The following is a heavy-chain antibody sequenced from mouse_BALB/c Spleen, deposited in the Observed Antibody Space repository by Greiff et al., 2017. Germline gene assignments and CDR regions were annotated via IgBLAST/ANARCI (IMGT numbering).Heavy chain of an antibody. CDR3: TRAVFAY. CDR1: GYTFTDYE. V-gene: IGHV1-15*01. Sequence: VKVVESGAELVRPGASVTLSCKASGYTFTDYEMHWVKQTPVHGLEWIGAIDPETGGTAYNQKFKGKATLTADKSSSTAYMELRSLTSEDSAVYYCTRAVFAYWGQGTLVTVSA. CDR2: IDPETGGT. J-gene: IGHJ3*01.